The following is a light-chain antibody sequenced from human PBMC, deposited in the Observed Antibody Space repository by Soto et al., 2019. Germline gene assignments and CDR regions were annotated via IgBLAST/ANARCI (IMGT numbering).Light chain of an antibody. Sequence: QLVLTQSPSSSASLGASVKLTCTLRSGHSSYAIAWHQQQPEKGPRYLMKLNSDGRHSKGDGIPDRFSGSSSGAERYLTISSLQSEEEADYYCQTWGTGIRVFGGGPKVTV. J-gene: IGLJ3*02. CDR3: QTWGTGIRV. V-gene: IGLV4-69*01. CDR2: LNSDGRH. CDR1: SGHSSYA.